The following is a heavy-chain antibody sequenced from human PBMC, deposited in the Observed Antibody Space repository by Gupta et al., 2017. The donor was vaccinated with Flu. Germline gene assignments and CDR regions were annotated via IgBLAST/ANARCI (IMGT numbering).Heavy chain of an antibody. Sequence: EVLLVESGGGLVQPGGSLSLSCASSDFTFSDSWMNWVRQAPGKGLEWVANINQDGSTKNYVDSLKGRFTVSRDNAKNSLYLQMDSLRAEDTAVYFCARNRGWEQFDYWGQGTLVTVSS. CDR2: INQDGSTK. D-gene: IGHD5-24*01. J-gene: IGHJ4*02. CDR1: DFTFSDSW. V-gene: IGHV3-7*01. CDR3: ARNRGWEQFDY.